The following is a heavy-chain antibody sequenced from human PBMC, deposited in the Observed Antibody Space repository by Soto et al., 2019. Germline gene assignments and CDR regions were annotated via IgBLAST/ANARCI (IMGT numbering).Heavy chain of an antibody. CDR2: INHSGST. Sequence: SETLSLTCAVYGGSFSGYYWSWIRQPPGKGLEWIGEINHSGSTNYNPSLKSRVTISVDTSKNQFSLKLSSVTAADTAVYYCARGHIDYVWGSYRHDGHLYWGQGTLVTVSS. J-gene: IGHJ4*02. CDR1: GGSFSGYY. V-gene: IGHV4-34*01. CDR3: ARGHIDYVWGSYRHDGHLY. D-gene: IGHD3-16*02.